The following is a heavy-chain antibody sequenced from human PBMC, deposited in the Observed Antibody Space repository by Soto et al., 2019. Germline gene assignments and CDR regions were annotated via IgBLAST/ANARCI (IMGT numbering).Heavy chain of an antibody. D-gene: IGHD3-3*01. Sequence: SETLSLTCTVSDGSISTYYCNWIRQPAGKGLEWIGRIGASGSTEYDPSVKSRVTMTVATSKYQFSLRTSSVTAADTAVYYCARGGHDFWRGSFEYWGQGAQVTVSS. V-gene: IGHV4-4*07. CDR3: ARGGHDFWRGSFEY. CDR2: IGASGST. J-gene: IGHJ4*02. CDR1: DGSISTYY.